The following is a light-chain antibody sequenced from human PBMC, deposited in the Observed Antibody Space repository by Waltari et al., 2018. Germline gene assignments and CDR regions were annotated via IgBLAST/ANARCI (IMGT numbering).Light chain of an antibody. CDR1: STDLASYNL. CDR2: EAT. Sequence: QSALSQPASVSGSPGQSLTITCTGASTDLASYNLVAWYQHHPNRAPNLIIYEATKRPSGISHRFSGAKSGATASLRISGLQADDEADYYCCSYTGSSTSYGCGGGTKVTVL. CDR3: CSYTGSSTSYG. J-gene: IGLJ1*01. V-gene: IGLV2-23*01.